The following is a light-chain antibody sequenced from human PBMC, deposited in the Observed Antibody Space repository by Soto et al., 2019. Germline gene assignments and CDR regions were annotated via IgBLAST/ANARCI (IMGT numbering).Light chain of an antibody. CDR3: QQRFTWPPFT. J-gene: IGKJ3*01. V-gene: IGKV3-11*02. Sequence: EVVLTQSPATLSLSPGERATLFCRSNEGVNDYLAWYQQRPGQAPRLLIFDASNRAPGIPARFSASGSRRDFTLTISSLEPEDFAVYYCQQRFTWPPFTFGPGTKVDV. CDR1: EGVNDY. CDR2: DAS.